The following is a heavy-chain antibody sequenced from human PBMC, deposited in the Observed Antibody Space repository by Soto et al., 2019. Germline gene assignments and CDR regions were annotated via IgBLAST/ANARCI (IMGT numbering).Heavy chain of an antibody. D-gene: IGHD3-16*02. Sequence: PSQTLSLTCGISGDRVSSNSATWNWIRQSPSRGLEWLGRTYYRSKWYNDYAVSVNSRITISPDTSKNQFSLQLNSVTPDDSAVYYCTRDLGRDVWGSYRHPFDYWGQGTLVTVSS. V-gene: IGHV6-1*01. CDR1: GDRVSSNSAT. J-gene: IGHJ4*02. CDR3: TRDLGRDVWGSYRHPFDY. CDR2: TYYRSKWYN.